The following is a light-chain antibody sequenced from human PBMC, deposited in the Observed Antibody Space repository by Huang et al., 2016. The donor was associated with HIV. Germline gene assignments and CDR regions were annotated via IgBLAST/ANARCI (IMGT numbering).Light chain of an antibody. CDR2: GAS. J-gene: IGKJ1*01. V-gene: IGKV3-15*01. CDR3: QQYDNWPRT. CDR1: QSVGPN. Sequence: EIVMTQFPASLSVSPGERVTLSCRASQSVGPNLAWYQQKPGQAPRLLIYGASTRATGFPARFSGSGSGTEFTLTISSLQSEDFAVYYCQQYDNWPRTFGQGTKVEI.